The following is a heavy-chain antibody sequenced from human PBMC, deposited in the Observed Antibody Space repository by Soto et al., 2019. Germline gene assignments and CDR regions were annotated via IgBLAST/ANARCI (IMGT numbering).Heavy chain of an antibody. CDR1: GGSFRNYY. D-gene: IGHD6-19*01. V-gene: IGHV4-34*12. Sequence: SETLSLTCAVYGGSFRNYYLSWIRQSPGKGLEWIGEVIHTGSTNYNPSLKSRVTISVDTSKNQISLRLSSVTAADTAVYYCAKAESRVSSGWSFDYWGQGTLVTVSS. CDR2: VIHTGST. J-gene: IGHJ4*02. CDR3: AKAESRVSSGWSFDY.